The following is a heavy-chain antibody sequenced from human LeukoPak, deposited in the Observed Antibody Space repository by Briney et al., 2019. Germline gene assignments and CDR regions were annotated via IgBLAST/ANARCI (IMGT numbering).Heavy chain of an antibody. D-gene: IGHD4-17*01. Sequence: ASVKDSCKASSYTFTTYGITWVRQAPAQGLEWMGWIIPYNGNTNYAQKLQGRVTMTTDTSTSTAYMELRSLRSDDTAVYYCARDRDYGDFYSTDYWGQGTLVTVSS. CDR3: ARDRDYGDFYSTDY. CDR2: IIPYNGNT. CDR1: SYTFTTYG. V-gene: IGHV1-18*01. J-gene: IGHJ4*02.